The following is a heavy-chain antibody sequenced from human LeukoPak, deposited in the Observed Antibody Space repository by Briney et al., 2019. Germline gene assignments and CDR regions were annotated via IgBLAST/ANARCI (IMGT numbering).Heavy chain of an antibody. Sequence: GALVKVSCRASGYTFTSYGISWVRQAPGQGLEWMGWISTYNGNTNYAQMLQGRITMTTDTSTSTAYMELRSLRSDDTAVYYCARGKPVYFYGPGSYLASPFDSWGQGTLVTVSS. CDR3: ARGKPVYFYGPGSYLASPFDS. D-gene: IGHD3-10*01. CDR2: ISTYNGNT. CDR1: GYTFTSYG. J-gene: IGHJ4*02. V-gene: IGHV1-18*01.